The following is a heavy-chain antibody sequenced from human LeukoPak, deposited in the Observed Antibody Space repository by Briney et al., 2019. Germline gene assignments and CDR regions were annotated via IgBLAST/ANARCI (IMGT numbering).Heavy chain of an antibody. CDR1: GYSLSSGYY. Sequence: PSETLSLTCSVSGYSLSSGYYWGWIRQPPGKGLDWMGIIYQSGKTYCNPSLESRVTISVDTSKNQFSLKMNSMTAADTAMYYCARGLPGGQLSRYDYWGQGTLVTVSS. CDR3: ARGLPGGQLSRYDY. J-gene: IGHJ4*02. CDR2: IYQSGKT. D-gene: IGHD6-13*01. V-gene: IGHV4-38-2*02.